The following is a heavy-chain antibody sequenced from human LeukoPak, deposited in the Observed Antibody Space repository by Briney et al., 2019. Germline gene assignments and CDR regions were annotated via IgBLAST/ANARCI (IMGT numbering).Heavy chain of an antibody. Sequence: GGSLRLSCAASGFTFSSYGMHWVRQAPGKGLEWVAFIRYDGGNKYYADSVKGRFTISRDNSKNTLYLQMNSLRAEDTAVYYCARDFGTYYYDSSGYSWGQGTLVTVSS. CDR3: ARDFGTYYYDSSGYS. J-gene: IGHJ4*02. V-gene: IGHV3-30*02. CDR2: IRYDGGNK. CDR1: GFTFSSYG. D-gene: IGHD3-22*01.